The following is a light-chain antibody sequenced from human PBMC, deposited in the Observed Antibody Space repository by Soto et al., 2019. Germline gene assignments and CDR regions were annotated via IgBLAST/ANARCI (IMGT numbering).Light chain of an antibody. V-gene: IGKV3-20*01. Sequence: EIALTQSPGTLSLSPGERATLSCRASQSVSNNYLAWYQQKPGQAPRLLIYGASNRATGIPDRFSGSGSGTDFTLTISRLEPEDFAMYYCLHHGSSLWTFGQGTKVDI. CDR1: QSVSNNY. J-gene: IGKJ1*01. CDR3: LHHGSSLWT. CDR2: GAS.